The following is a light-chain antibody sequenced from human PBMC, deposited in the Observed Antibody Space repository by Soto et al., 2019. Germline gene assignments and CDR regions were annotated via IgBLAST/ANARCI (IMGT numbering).Light chain of an antibody. J-gene: IGKJ1*01. CDR3: QQYGRGA. Sequence: EIVLTQSPCSLSFSPLERSTLSCRASQSVSSSYLAWYQQKPGQAPRLLIYGASGRATGIPDRFSGSGSGTDFTLTISRLEPEDFAVYYCQQYGRGAFGQGTKVDIK. CDR1: QSVSSSY. V-gene: IGKV3-20*01. CDR2: GAS.